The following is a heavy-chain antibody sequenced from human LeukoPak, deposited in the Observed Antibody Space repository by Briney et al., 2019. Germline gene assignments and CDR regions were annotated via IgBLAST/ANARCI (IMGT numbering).Heavy chain of an antibody. V-gene: IGHV4-4*07. Sequence: SETLSLTCTVSGGSISSYYWSWIRQPAGKGLEWIGSIYTSGSTNYNPSLKSRVTMSVDTSKNQSSLKLSSVTAADTAVYYCARDRGNYGSGSYLGYWGQGTLVTVSS. D-gene: IGHD3-10*01. CDR2: IYTSGST. CDR1: GGSISSYY. J-gene: IGHJ4*02. CDR3: ARDRGNYGSGSYLGY.